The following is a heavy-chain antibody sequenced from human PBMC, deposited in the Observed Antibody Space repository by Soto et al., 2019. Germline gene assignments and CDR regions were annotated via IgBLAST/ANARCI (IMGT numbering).Heavy chain of an antibody. Sequence: QVQLVESGGGVVQPGRSLRLSCAASGFTFSSYGMHWVRQAPGKGLEWVAAIWYDGSNKYYADSVKGRFTISRDNSKNTLYLQMNSLRAEDTAVYYCARDSSPGVVVGTFQHWGQGTLVTVSS. V-gene: IGHV3-33*01. J-gene: IGHJ1*01. D-gene: IGHD3-22*01. CDR1: GFTFSSYG. CDR2: IWYDGSNK. CDR3: ARDSSPGVVVGTFQH.